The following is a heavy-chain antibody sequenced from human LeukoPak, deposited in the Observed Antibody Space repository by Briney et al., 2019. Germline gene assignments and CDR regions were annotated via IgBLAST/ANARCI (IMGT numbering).Heavy chain of an antibody. D-gene: IGHD1-26*01. Sequence: SVKVSCKASGGTFSSYAISWVRQAPGQGLEWMGRIIPILGIANYAQKFQGRVTITADKSTSTAYMELSSLRSEDTAVYYCARHRPKEYLAWELEEFDYWGQGTLVTVSS. J-gene: IGHJ4*02. CDR3: ARHRPKEYLAWELEEFDY. CDR1: GGTFSSYA. V-gene: IGHV1-69*04. CDR2: IIPILGIA.